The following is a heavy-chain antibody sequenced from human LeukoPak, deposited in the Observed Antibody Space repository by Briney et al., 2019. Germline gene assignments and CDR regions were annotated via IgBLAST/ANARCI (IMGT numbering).Heavy chain of an antibody. CDR3: ARAPYIRSWYQLSRGEDY. J-gene: IGHJ4*02. V-gene: IGHV4-34*01. D-gene: IGHD2-2*01. CDR1: GGSFNGYF. Sequence: SETLSLTCAVSGGSFNGYFWTWIRQPPGKGLVWIGEITNTGDTKYNPSLNNRVTIAVDTSKRQFSLRLTSVTAADTAMYYCARAPYIRSWYQLSRGEDYWGQGTLVTVST. CDR2: ITNTGDT.